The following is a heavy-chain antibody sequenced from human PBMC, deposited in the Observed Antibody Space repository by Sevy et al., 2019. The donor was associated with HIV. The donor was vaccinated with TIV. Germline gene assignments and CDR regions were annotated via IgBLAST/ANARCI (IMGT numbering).Heavy chain of an antibody. CDR2: IYSGGST. CDR1: GFTVSSNY. CDR3: ARDYYGSGSYSPRFDY. D-gene: IGHD3-10*01. V-gene: IGHV3-66*02. J-gene: IGHJ4*02. Sequence: GGSLRLSCAASGFTVSSNYMSWVRQAPGKGLEWVSVIYSGGSTYYADSVKGRFTISRDNSKNTLYLQMNSLRAEDTAVYYCARDYYGSGSYSPRFDYWGQGTLVTVSS.